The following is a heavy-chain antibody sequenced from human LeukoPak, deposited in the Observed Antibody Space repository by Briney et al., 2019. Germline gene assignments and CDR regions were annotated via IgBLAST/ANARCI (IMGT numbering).Heavy chain of an antibody. CDR2: IYYSGST. V-gene: IGHV4-38-2*02. Sequence: PGGSLRLSCAASGFTFDDYGMSWVRQAPGKGLEWIGSIYYSGSTYYNPSLKSRVTISVDTSKNQFSLKLSSVTAADTAVYYCARETTVTADFDYWGQGTLVTVSS. J-gene: IGHJ4*02. CDR3: ARETTVTADFDY. CDR1: GFTFDDYG. D-gene: IGHD4-17*01.